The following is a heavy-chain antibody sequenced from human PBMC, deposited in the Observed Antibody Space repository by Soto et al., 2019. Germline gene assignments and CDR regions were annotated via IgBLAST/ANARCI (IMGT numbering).Heavy chain of an antibody. J-gene: IGHJ6*02. V-gene: IGHV1-69*13. CDR2: IIPIFGTA. Sequence: ASVKVSCKASGGTFSSYAISWVRQAPGQGLEWMGGIIPIFGTANYAQKFQGRVTITADESTSTAYMELSSLRSEDTAVYYCARDPIVLVPAASSGYYYYGMDVWGQGTTVTVSS. CDR1: GGTFSSYA. D-gene: IGHD2-2*01. CDR3: ARDPIVLVPAASSGYYYYGMDV.